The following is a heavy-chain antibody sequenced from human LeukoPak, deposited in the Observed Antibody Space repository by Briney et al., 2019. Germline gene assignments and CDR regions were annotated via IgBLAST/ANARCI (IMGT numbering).Heavy chain of an antibody. V-gene: IGHV3-11*01. Sequence: PGWSLRLSCAASGFTFSDYDMSWIRQAPGQGLEWASYISSSGSTVYYADSVKGRFTISRDNAKNSLYLQMNGLRADDTAVYYCARELIMVRGVIGYWGQGTLVTVSS. J-gene: IGHJ4*02. CDR2: ISSSGSTV. CDR1: GFTFSDYD. CDR3: ARELIMVRGVIGY. D-gene: IGHD3-10*01.